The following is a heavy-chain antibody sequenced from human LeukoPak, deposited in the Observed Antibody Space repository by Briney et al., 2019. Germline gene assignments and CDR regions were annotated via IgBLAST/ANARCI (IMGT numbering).Heavy chain of an antibody. CDR3: ASSGIGYYDSSGYNANDAFDI. D-gene: IGHD3-22*01. J-gene: IGHJ3*02. CDR2: ISYDGSNK. CDR1: GFTFSSYA. Sequence: RTGGSLRLSCAASGFTFSSYAMHWVRQAPGKGLEWVAVISYDGSNKYYADSVKGRFTISRDNSKNTLYLQMNSLRAEDTAVYYCASSGIGYYDSSGYNANDAFDIWGQGTMVTVSS. V-gene: IGHV3-30*04.